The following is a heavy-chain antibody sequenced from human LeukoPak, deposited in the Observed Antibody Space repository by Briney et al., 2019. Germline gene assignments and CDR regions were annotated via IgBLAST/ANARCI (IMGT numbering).Heavy chain of an antibody. Sequence: TGGSLRLSCAASGFTFSSYSMNWVRQAPGKGLEWVSYISSSSSTIYYADSVKGRFTISRDNAKNSLYLQMNSLRAEDTAVYYCAREPLYSSSWEGVFDYWGQGTLVTVSS. CDR1: GFTFSSYS. V-gene: IGHV3-48*04. CDR2: ISSSSSTI. D-gene: IGHD6-13*01. J-gene: IGHJ4*02. CDR3: AREPLYSSSWEGVFDY.